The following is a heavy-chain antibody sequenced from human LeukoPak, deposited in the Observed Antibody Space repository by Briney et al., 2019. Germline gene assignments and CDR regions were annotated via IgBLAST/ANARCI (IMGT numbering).Heavy chain of an antibody. D-gene: IGHD3-22*01. CDR3: AKADYYDNSGYYYSVGDY. J-gene: IGHJ4*02. CDR1: GFTFSSHG. V-gene: IGHV3-30*18. Sequence: GGSLRLSCAASGFTFSSHGMHWVRQAPGKGLEWVAVISFDGSVEYYADSVKDRFTISRDNSKNTLYLQMNSLRAEDTAVYYCAKADYYDNSGYYYSVGDYWGQGTLVTVSS. CDR2: ISFDGSVE.